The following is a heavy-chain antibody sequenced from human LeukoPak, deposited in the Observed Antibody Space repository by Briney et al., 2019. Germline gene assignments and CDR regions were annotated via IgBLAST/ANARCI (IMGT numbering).Heavy chain of an antibody. J-gene: IGHJ4*02. CDR1: GYTLTELS. D-gene: IGHD1-26*01. Sequence: ASVKVSCKVSGYTLTELSMHWVRQAPGKGLEWMGGFDPEDGETIYAQKFQGRVTMTRNTSISTAYMELSSLRSEDTAVYYCAIENGGSYFEYWGQGTLVTVSS. CDR3: AIENGGSYFEY. V-gene: IGHV1-24*01. CDR2: FDPEDGET.